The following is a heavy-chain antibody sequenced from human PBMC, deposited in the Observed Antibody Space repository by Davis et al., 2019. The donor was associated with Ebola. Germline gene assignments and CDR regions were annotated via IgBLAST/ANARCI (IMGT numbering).Heavy chain of an antibody. CDR1: GGSISSGGYY. Sequence: SETLSLTCTVSGGSISSGGYYWSWIRQHPGKGLEWIGYIYYSGSTYYNPSLKSRVTISVDTSKNQFSLKLSSVTAADTAVYYCARRETFGGVIVTGDWFDPWGQGTLVTVSS. J-gene: IGHJ5*02. CDR2: IYYSGST. CDR3: ARRETFGGVIVTGDWFDP. V-gene: IGHV4-31*03. D-gene: IGHD3-16*02.